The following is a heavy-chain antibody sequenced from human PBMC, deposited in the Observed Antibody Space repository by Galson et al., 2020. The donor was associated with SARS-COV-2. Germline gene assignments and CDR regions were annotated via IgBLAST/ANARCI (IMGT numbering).Heavy chain of an antibody. CDR3: ARSWGSGWTYDPFDI. D-gene: IGHD6-19*01. V-gene: IGHV4-39*01. J-gene: IGHJ3*02. CDR2: IHWRGDT. Sequence: SETLSLTCTVSGGSIRGYSDYWGWIRQSPGKGLEFIGSIHWRGDTFYNPSLQSQVTISVDTSKNHFSLTLSSVTAADTAVYYCARSWGSGWTYDPFDIWGQGTLVTVS. CDR1: GGSIRGYSDY.